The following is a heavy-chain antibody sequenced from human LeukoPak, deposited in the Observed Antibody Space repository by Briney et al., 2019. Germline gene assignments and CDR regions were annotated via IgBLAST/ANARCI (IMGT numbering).Heavy chain of an antibody. CDR1: GFTFSSYS. CDR2: ISSSSTYI. V-gene: IGHV3-21*04. J-gene: IGHJ4*02. D-gene: IGHD2-15*01. Sequence: PGGSLRLSCAASGFTFSSYSMNWVRQAPGKGLEWVSFISSSSTYIDYADSVKGRFTISRDNAKNSLDLQMNSLRAEDTAVYYCAVRPVRSKDIVVVVAAKDYWGQGTLVTVSS. CDR3: AVRPVRSKDIVVVVAAKDY.